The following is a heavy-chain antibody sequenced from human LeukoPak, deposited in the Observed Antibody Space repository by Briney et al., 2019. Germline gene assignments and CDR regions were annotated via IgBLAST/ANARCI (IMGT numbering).Heavy chain of an antibody. CDR3: ATRGYCSGTSCYAPQP. J-gene: IGHJ5*02. Sequence: GGSLRLSCAASGFTFSRHAMYWVRQAPGKGLEWVAVIWSDGSNTYYSDSVKGRFTISRDNSKNTLYLQMNSLRAEDTAVYYCATRGYCSGTSCYAPQPWGQGTLVTVSS. CDR2: IWSDGSNT. D-gene: IGHD2-2*01. CDR1: GFTFSRHA. V-gene: IGHV3-33*07.